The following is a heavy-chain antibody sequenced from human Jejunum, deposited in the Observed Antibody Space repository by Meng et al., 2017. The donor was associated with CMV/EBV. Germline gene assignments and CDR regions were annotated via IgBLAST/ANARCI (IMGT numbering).Heavy chain of an antibody. V-gene: IGHV3-48*03. Sequence: SGSTFTTYDVYWVRQAPGKGLEWISSISGSGNTIYYADSVRGRFTMSRDNAKKSLFLQMNSLRAEDTAVYYCASPSVSRLYGMDVWGQGTTVTVSS. CDR3: ASPSVSRLYGMDV. D-gene: IGHD5/OR15-5a*01. CDR2: ISGSGNTI. J-gene: IGHJ6*02. CDR1: GSTFTTYD.